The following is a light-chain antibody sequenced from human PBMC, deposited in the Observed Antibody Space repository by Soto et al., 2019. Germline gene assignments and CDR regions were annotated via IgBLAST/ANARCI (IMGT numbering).Light chain of an antibody. CDR2: DAS. J-gene: IGKJ2*01. V-gene: IGKV3-11*01. Sequence: EIVLTQSPATLSLSPGERATLSCRASQSFSSYLAWYQQKPGQAPRLLIYDASNRATGIPARFSGSGSGTDFTLTISSLEPEDFAVYYCQQRSNWPPMYTFGQGTKLEIK. CDR3: QQRSNWPPMYT. CDR1: QSFSSY.